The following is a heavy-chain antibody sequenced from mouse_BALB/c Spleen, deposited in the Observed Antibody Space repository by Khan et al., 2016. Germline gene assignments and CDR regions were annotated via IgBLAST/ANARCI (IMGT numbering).Heavy chain of an antibody. J-gene: IGHJ2*01. CDR2: IDPANGNT. D-gene: IGHD1-3*01. V-gene: IGHV14-3*02. CDR1: GFNIKDTY. CDR3: ARQSVVSYDY. Sequence: VQLQQSGAELVKPGASVKLSCTASGFNIKDTYMHWVKQRPERGLEWIGRIDPANGNTKYDPKFQGKATITADTSSNTAYLQVSSLTSEDTAVYYCARQSVVSYDYWGQGTTLTVSS.